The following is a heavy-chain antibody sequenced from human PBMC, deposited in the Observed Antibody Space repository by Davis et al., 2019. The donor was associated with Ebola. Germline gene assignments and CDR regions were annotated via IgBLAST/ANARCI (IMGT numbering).Heavy chain of an antibody. CDR1: GAFVSSGGYS. CDR2: YYYTGST. J-gene: IGHJ4*02. V-gene: IGHV4-30-4*07. CDR3: ARGDSYYDPSGYYAGPEAPDH. D-gene: IGHD3-22*01. Sequence: MPSETLSLTCAVSGAFVSSGGYSWIWIRQSPGKGLEWIGYYYYTGSTYYSPSLRSRVTISVDPSKNLFSLKLTSVTAADTAVYYCARGDSYYDPSGYYAGPEAPDHWGQGTLVSVSS.